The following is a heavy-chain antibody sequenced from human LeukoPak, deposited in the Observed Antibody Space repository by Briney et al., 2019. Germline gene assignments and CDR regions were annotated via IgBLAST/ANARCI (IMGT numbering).Heavy chain of an antibody. V-gene: IGHV4-38-2*02. J-gene: IGHJ6*02. CDR1: GYSISSGYY. CDR2: IYHSGST. Sequence: PSETLSLTCTVSGYSISSGYYWGWIRQPPGKGLEWIGSIYHSGSTYYNPSLKSRVTISVDTSKNQFSLKLSSVTAADTAVYYCARVRGIAVAEYYYYGMDVWGQGTTVTVSS. D-gene: IGHD6-19*01. CDR3: ARVRGIAVAEYYYYGMDV.